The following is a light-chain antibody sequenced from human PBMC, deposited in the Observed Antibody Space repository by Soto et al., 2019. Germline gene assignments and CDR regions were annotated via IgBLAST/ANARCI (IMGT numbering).Light chain of an antibody. J-gene: IGLJ2*01. V-gene: IGLV1-44*01. CDR3: AAWDDSLNGVV. CDR2: SNN. CDR1: SSNIGSNT. Sequence: QLVLTQPPSASGTPGQRVTISCSGSSSNIGSNTVNWYQQLPGTAPKLLIYSNNQRPSGVPDRFSGSKSGTSASLAISGLQSEDEDDYYCAAWDDSLNGVVFGGGSMLTVL.